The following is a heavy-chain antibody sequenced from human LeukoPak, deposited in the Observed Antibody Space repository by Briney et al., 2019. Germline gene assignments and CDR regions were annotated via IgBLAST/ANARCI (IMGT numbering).Heavy chain of an antibody. CDR3: ARASGWLGGYFDY. CDR2: IYHSGST. J-gene: IGHJ4*02. D-gene: IGHD6-19*01. CDR1: GGSISSSNW. V-gene: IGHV4-4*02. Sequence: SETLSLTCAVSGGSISSSNWWSWVRQPPGKGLEWIGEIYHSGSTNYNPSLKSRVTISVDKSKNQFSLKLGSVTAADTAVYYCARASGWLGGYFDYWGQGTLVTVSS.